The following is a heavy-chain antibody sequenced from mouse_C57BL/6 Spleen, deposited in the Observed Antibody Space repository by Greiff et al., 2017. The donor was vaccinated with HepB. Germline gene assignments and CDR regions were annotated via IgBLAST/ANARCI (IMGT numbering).Heavy chain of an antibody. CDR1: GYAFSSSW. CDR3: ARTPHSSVYAMDY. V-gene: IGHV1-82*01. CDR2: IYPGDGDT. D-gene: IGHD3-2*02. J-gene: IGHJ4*01. Sequence: VQLQQSGPELVKPGASVKISCKASGYAFSSSWMNWVKQRPGKGLEWIGRIYPGDGDTNYNGKFKGKATLTADKSSSTAYMQLSSLTSEDSAVYFCARTPHSSVYAMDYWGQGTSVTVSS.